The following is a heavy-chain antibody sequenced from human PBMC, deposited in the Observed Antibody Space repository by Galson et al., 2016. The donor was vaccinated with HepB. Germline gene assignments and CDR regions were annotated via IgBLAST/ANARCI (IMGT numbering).Heavy chain of an antibody. D-gene: IGHD2-21*02. V-gene: IGHV3-21*01. CDR1: EFNFKNYI. J-gene: IGHJ3*02. CDR3: VRGASRSKCGGDCYLDAFEI. Sequence: SLRLSCAASEFNFKNYIMNWVRQAPGKGLEWVSSISGRSSSLLYADAVRGRFPIARDNVQNSLFLQMDSLRVEDTAVYYCVRGASRSKCGGDCYLDAFEIWAQGTMVIVSS. CDR2: ISGRSSSL.